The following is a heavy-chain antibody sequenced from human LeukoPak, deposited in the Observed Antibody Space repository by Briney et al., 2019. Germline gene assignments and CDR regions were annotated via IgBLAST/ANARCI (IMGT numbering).Heavy chain of an antibody. CDR3: LGIVVVPAAVQEDY. Sequence: GGSLRLSCAASGFTFSNAWMSWVRQAPGKGLEWVGRIKSKTDGGTTDYAAPVEGRFTISRDDSKNTLYLQMNSLKTEGTAVYYCLGIVVVPAAVQEDYWGQGTLVTVSS. D-gene: IGHD2-2*01. CDR1: GFTFSNAW. V-gene: IGHV3-15*01. J-gene: IGHJ4*02. CDR2: IKSKTDGGTT.